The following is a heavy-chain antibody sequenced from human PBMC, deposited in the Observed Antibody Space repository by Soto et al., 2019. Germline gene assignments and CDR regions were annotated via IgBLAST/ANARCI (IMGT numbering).Heavy chain of an antibody. CDR1: GYTFISYA. CDR2: INAGNGFT. Sequence: QVHLVQSGAEVKKPGASVKVSCKASGYTFISYAIHWVRQTPGQRLECLGWINAGNGFTKYSQNCEGRVTITRDTSASTAYLELSSLRSEDTGVDYCAITKGTFHGSSASEDACGVWGQGTMVSVSS. CDR3: AITKGTFHGSSASEDACGV. V-gene: IGHV1-3*01. J-gene: IGHJ3*01. D-gene: IGHD3-22*01.